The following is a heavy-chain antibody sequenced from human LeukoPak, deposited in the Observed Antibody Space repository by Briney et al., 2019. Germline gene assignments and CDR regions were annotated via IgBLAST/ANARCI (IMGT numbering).Heavy chain of an antibody. V-gene: IGHV3-30-3*01. Sequence: GGSLRLFCAASGFTFSSYAMHWVRQAPGKGLEWVAVISYDGSNKYYADSVKGRFTISRDNSKKTMYLQMKSLRGEDTAVYYCAKDDYGGNAGDYWGQGTLVTVSS. CDR1: GFTFSSYA. CDR3: AKDDYGGNAGDY. D-gene: IGHD4-23*01. CDR2: ISYDGSNK. J-gene: IGHJ4*02.